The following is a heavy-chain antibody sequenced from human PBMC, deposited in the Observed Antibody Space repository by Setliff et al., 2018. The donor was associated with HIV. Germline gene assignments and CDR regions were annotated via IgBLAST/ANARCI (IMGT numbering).Heavy chain of an antibody. CDR3: ARASYYYDSSGWVDY. J-gene: IGHJ4*02. CDR1: GFTFSSYA. CDR2: ITGSGGST. Sequence: GGSLRLSCTASGFTFSSYAMSWVRQAPGKGLEWVSGITGSGGSTYYADSVKGRFTISRDNAKNSLYLQMNSLRAEDTAVYYCARASYYYDSSGWVDYWGQGTLVTVSS. V-gene: IGHV3-23*01. D-gene: IGHD3-22*01.